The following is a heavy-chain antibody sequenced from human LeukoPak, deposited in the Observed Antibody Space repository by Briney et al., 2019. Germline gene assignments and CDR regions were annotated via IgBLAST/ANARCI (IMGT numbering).Heavy chain of an antibody. CDR2: TNHSGST. D-gene: IGHD3-22*01. V-gene: IGHV4-34*01. Sequence: SETLSLTCAVYGGSSSGYYWSWIRQPPGKGLEWIGETNHSGSTNCNPSLKSRVTISVDTSKNQFSLKLSSVTAADTAVYYCARVRPRRIYYDSSGYWDYWGQGTLVTVSS. CDR1: GGSSSGYY. J-gene: IGHJ4*02. CDR3: ARVRPRRIYYDSSGYWDY.